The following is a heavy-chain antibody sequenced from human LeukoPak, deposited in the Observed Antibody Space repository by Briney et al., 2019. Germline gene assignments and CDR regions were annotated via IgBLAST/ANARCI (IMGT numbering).Heavy chain of an antibody. V-gene: IGHV3-23*01. Sequence: GGSLRLSCAASGFTFSSYAMSWVRQAPGKGLEWVSAISGSGGSTYYADSVKGRFTISRDNSKNTLYLQMNSLRAEDTAVYYCAKDDRLTMIVVVITKGPPRAFDIWGQGTMVTVAS. J-gene: IGHJ3*02. D-gene: IGHD3-22*01. CDR3: AKDDRLTMIVVVITKGPPRAFDI. CDR2: ISGSGGST. CDR1: GFTFSSYA.